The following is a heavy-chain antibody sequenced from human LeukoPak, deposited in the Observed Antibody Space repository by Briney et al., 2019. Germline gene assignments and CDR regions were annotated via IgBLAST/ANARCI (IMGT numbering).Heavy chain of an antibody. CDR2: ISSSGSPI. Sequence: GGSLRLSCAASGFTFSTYSMSWVRQAPGKRLEWISYISSSGSPIYYADSVKGRLTISRDNAKNSLYLQMNALRAEDTAVYYCARAYYHASSGSSWGQGTLVTVSS. CDR1: GFTFSTYS. V-gene: IGHV3-48*04. CDR3: ARAYYHASSGSS. D-gene: IGHD3-22*01. J-gene: IGHJ5*02.